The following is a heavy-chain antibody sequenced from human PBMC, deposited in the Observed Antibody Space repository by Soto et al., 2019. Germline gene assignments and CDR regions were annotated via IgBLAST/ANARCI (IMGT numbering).Heavy chain of an antibody. CDR3: ARDLGEGLRSGELPYNWSDP. CDR1: GYTFTGYY. V-gene: IGHV1-2*04. Sequence: ASVKVSCKASGYTFTGYYMHWVRQAPGQGLEWMGWINPNSGGTNYAQKFQGWVTMTRDTSISTAYMELSRLRSDDTAVYYCARDLGEGLRSGELPYNWSDPWGQGTLVPVSS. CDR2: INPNSGGT. D-gene: IGHD3-16*02. J-gene: IGHJ5*02.